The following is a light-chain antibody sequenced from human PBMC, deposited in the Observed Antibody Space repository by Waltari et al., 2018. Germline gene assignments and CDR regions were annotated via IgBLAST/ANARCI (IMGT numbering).Light chain of an antibody. J-gene: IGLJ3*02. CDR3: STWDHSLNGRV. Sequence: QFALNQDASVSGTVGQKVTLSCTGNNNNIGTYGVGWYQQISHGPPKSVMFGISLPSGIHYRFSGSKSGTTASLTISGLQPEDEGDYFCSTWDHSLNGRVFGGGTKLTVL. CDR2: GI. CDR1: NNNIGTYG. V-gene: IGLV1-36*01.